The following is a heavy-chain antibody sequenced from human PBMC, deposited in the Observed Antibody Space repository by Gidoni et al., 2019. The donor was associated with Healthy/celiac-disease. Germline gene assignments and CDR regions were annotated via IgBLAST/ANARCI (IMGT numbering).Heavy chain of an antibody. CDR1: VGSFSGYY. CDR2: INHSGST. D-gene: IGHD3-22*01. J-gene: IGHJ6*02. V-gene: IGHV4-34*01. Sequence: QVQLQQWGAGLLKPSETLSLTCAVYVGSFSGYYWSWIRQPPGKGLEWIGEINHSGSTNYNPSLKSRVTISVDTSKNQFSLKLSSVTAADTAVYYCARRPLDSSGPPLYGMDVWGQGTTVTVSS. CDR3: ARRPLDSSGPPLYGMDV.